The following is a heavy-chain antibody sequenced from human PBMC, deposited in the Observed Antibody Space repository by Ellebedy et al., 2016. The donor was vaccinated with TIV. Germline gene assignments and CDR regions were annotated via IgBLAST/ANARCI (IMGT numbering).Heavy chain of an antibody. CDR2: TYYRSKWNN. D-gene: IGHD3-10*01. CDR1: GDSVSTDIG. Sequence: SQTLSLTCVISGDSVSTDIGWNWIRQSPSRGLAWLGRTYYRSKWNNDYAVSLKSRITINPDTSKNLFSLQLNSVTPEDTAVYYCARGWFGSGMGVWGQGTTVTVSS. J-gene: IGHJ6*02. CDR3: ARGWFGSGMGV. V-gene: IGHV6-1*01.